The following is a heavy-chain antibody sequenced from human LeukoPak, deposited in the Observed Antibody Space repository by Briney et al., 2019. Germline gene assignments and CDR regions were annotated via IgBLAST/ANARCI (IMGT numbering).Heavy chain of an antibody. CDR1: GGSFSGFY. V-gene: IGHV4-34*01. CDR3: ARPRASYYGSGSPLWNYFDY. CDR2: INHSGST. J-gene: IGHJ4*02. D-gene: IGHD3-10*01. Sequence: SESPSLTRAVYGGSFSGFYWSCIRQPPGKGLEWMGEINHSGSTNYNPSLKSRVTISVDTSKNQISLKLSSVTAADTAVYYCARPRASYYGSGSPLWNYFDYWGQGTLVTVSS.